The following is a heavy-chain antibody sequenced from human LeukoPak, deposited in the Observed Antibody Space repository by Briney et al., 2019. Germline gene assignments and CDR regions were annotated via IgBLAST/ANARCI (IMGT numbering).Heavy chain of an antibody. D-gene: IGHD3-10*01. CDR1: GFTFSNYA. CDR3: AKEADYHGELLYYYFDY. CDR2: ISWNSGLI. J-gene: IGHJ4*02. V-gene: IGHV3-9*01. Sequence: GGTLRLSCAASGFTFSNYAMHWVRQAPGKGLEWVSGISWNSGLIGYADSVKGRFTISRDNAKNSLYLQMNSLRAEDTALYYCAKEADYHGELLYYYFDYWGQGTLVTVSS.